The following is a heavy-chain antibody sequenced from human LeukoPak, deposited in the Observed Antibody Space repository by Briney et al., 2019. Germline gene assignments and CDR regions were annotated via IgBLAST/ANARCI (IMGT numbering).Heavy chain of an antibody. Sequence: GGSLRLSCAASGFTFSSYAMSWVRQAPGKGLEWVSAISGSGGSTYYADSVKGRFTISRENYKNTLYLQMNSLRAEDTAVYYCAKGGRGAYYYYYMDVWGKGTTVTVSS. CDR1: GFTFSSYA. D-gene: IGHD2-15*01. CDR3: AKGGRGAYYYYYMDV. CDR2: ISGSGGST. V-gene: IGHV3-23*01. J-gene: IGHJ6*03.